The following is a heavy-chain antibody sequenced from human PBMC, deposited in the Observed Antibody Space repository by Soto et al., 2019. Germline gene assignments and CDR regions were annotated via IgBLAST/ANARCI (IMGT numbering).Heavy chain of an antibody. V-gene: IGHV4-31*03. CDR3: ARDTTLFGVPWQTGFDX. CDR1: GGSITSVGYY. J-gene: IGHJ5*02. CDR2: VFYTGTT. Sequence: PAETLSLTCTVSGGSITSVGYYWNWIRQHPGKGLELIGYVFYTGTTRYNSALQSRVSISVDSTKNHFSLKLTSVTAADTAVHYCARDTTLFGVPWQTGFDXWGPGTLVTVSX. D-gene: IGHD3-3*01.